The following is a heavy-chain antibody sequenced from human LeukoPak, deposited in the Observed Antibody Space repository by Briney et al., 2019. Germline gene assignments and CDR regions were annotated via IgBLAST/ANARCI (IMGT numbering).Heavy chain of an antibody. CDR3: ASRYCSGGSCMKGYYMDV. V-gene: IGHV3-7*01. D-gene: IGHD2-15*01. Sequence: GGSLRLSCTGSGFTFGDYALSWLRQAPGKGLEWVANIKQDGSEKYYVDSVKGRFTISRDNAKNSLYLQMNSLRAEDTAVYYCASRYCSGGSCMKGYYMDVWGKGTTVTVSS. J-gene: IGHJ6*03. CDR2: IKQDGSEK. CDR1: GFTFGDYA.